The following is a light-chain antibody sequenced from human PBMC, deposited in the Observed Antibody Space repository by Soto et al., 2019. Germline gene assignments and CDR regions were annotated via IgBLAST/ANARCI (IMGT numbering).Light chain of an antibody. V-gene: IGKV1-5*01. J-gene: IGKJ1*01. CDR1: QSISTW. CDR3: QQYGTSLWT. Sequence: DIQMSQSPSTLSASVGDRVTITCRDSQSISTWLAWYQQTPGKAPKLXIYDASSLESGVPSRFSGSGAGTECTRTISSLQPDDVATDYCQQYGTSLWTFGQGTKVDIK. CDR2: DAS.